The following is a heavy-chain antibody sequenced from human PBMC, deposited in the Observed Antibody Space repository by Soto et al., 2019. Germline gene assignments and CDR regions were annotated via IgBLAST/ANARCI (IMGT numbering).Heavy chain of an antibody. Sequence: PSETLSLTCAVSGYSISSGYYWGWIRQPPGKGLEWIGSIYHSGSTYYNPSLKSRVTISADTSKNQFSLKLSSVTAADTAVYYCARAQWELDYYYGMDVWGQGTMVTVSS. D-gene: IGHD1-26*01. V-gene: IGHV4-38-2*01. CDR3: ARAQWELDYYYGMDV. CDR2: IYHSGST. J-gene: IGHJ6*02. CDR1: GYSISSGYY.